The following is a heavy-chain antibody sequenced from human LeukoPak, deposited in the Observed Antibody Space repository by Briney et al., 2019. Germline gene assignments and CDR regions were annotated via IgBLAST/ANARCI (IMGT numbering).Heavy chain of an antibody. D-gene: IGHD3-3*01. CDR1: GFTFSGSW. CDR3: PRDGSGYSIY. Sequence: GGSLRLSCAASGFTFSGSWMSWLRQAPGKGLEWVINISPDGSETHFVDSVRGRLTISRDNTKNTLFLQMDSLRDDDTGVYYCPRDGSGYSIYWGQGTLVTVSS. CDR2: ISPDGSET. V-gene: IGHV3-7*01. J-gene: IGHJ4*02.